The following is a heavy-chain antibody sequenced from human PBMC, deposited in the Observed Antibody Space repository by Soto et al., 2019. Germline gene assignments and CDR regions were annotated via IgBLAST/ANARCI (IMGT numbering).Heavy chain of an antibody. CDR2: ISSSSTGM. V-gene: IGHV3-48*02. J-gene: IGHJ6*02. D-gene: IGHD2-15*01. CDR1: GFTFSSYS. Sequence: PGESLKISCAASGFTFSSYSMKWVRQAPGKGLEWVSHISSSSTGMYYADSVKGRFIVSRDNAKNSLYLQMNNLRDEDTAVYYCTRAGRGAVVVGDLGYFYYGMDVWGQGTTVTSP. CDR3: TRAGRGAVVVGDLGYFYYGMDV.